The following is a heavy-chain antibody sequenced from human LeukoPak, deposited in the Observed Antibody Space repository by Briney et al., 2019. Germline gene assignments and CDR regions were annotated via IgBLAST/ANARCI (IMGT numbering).Heavy chain of an antibody. CDR1: GVTFSSYS. D-gene: IGHD3-16*01. Sequence: PGGSLRLSCAASGVTFSSYSMNWVRQAPGKGLEWVSSISSRSTYIYYADSVKGRFTISRDNAKNSLYLQMNSLRAEDTAVYFCAKPTRAVMAMMDVWGKGTTVTVSS. J-gene: IGHJ6*04. CDR2: ISSRSTYI. CDR3: AKPTRAVMAMMDV. V-gene: IGHV3-21*01.